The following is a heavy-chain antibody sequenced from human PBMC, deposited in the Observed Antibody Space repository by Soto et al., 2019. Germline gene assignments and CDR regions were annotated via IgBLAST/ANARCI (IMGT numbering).Heavy chain of an antibody. CDR3: TSIIAAAAPYYYYYGMDV. V-gene: IGHV3-15*07. Sequence: GGSLRLSCAASGFTFSNAWMNWVRQAPGKGLEWVGRIKSKTDGGTTDYAAPVKGRFTISRDDSKNTLYLQMNSLKTEDTAVYYCTSIIAAAAPYYYYYGMDVWGQGTTVTVSS. CDR2: IKSKTDGGTT. D-gene: IGHD6-13*01. J-gene: IGHJ6*02. CDR1: GFTFSNAW.